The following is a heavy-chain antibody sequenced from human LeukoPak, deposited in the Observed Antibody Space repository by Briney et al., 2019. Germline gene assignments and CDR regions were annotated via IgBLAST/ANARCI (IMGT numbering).Heavy chain of an antibody. D-gene: IGHD3-3*01. CDR2: IRSKAYGGTT. J-gene: IGHJ4*02. V-gene: IGHV3-49*04. CDR1: GFTFGDYA. CDR3: TRPPYDFWSGFHFDY. Sequence: GGSLRLSCTASGFTFGDYAMSWVRQAPGKGLEWVGFIRSKAYGGTTEYAASVKGRFTISRDDSKSIAYLQMNSLKTEDTAVYYCTRPPYDFWSGFHFDYWGQGTLSPSPQ.